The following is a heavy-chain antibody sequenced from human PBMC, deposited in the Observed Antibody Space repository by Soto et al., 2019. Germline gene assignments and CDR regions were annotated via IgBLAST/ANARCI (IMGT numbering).Heavy chain of an antibody. CDR1: GGTFSSYA. Sequence: ASVKVSCKASGGTFSSYAISWVRQAPGQGLEWMGGIIPIFGTANYAQKFQGRVTITADESTSTAYMELSSLRSEDTAVYYCAEGPYYYDSSGYYLAGWGQGTMVTGSS. CDR2: IIPIFGTA. J-gene: IGHJ3*01. D-gene: IGHD3-22*01. CDR3: AEGPYYYDSSGYYLAG. V-gene: IGHV1-69*13.